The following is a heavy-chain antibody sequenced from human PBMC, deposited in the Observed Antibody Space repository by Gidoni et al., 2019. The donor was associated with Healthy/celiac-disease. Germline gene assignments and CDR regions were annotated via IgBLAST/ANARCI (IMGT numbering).Heavy chain of an antibody. CDR3: AQAVWGRPYDYVWGSPMGHVDY. CDR1: GFTFSSHA. Sequence: EVQLLASGGGLVQPGGSLRLSCAASGFTFSSHARSCVRQAPGKGREWVSVISVSGGSTYYADSVKGRFTISRDNSKNTLYLQMNSLSAEDTAVYYFAQAVWGRPYDYVWGSPMGHVDYWGQGTLVTVSS. V-gene: IGHV3-23*01. J-gene: IGHJ4*02. D-gene: IGHD3-16*01. CDR2: ISVSGGST.